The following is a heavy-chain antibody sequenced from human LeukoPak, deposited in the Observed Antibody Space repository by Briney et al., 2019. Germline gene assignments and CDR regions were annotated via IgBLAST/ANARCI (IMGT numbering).Heavy chain of an antibody. D-gene: IGHD2-8*01. V-gene: IGHV1-2*02. CDR1: GYTFTGYY. J-gene: IGHJ4*02. CDR2: INPNSGGT. Sequence: ASVTVSCKASGYTFTGYYMHWVRQAPGQGLEWLGWINPNSGGTKYAQKFQGRVTMTRDTSISTAYMELSRLRSDDTAVYYCARSNGALDYWGQGTLVTVSS. CDR3: ARSNGALDY.